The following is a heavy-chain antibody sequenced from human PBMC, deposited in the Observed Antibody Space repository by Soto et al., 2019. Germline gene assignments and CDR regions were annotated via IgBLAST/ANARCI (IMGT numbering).Heavy chain of an antibody. D-gene: IGHD5-18*01. CDR1: GFTFSSYA. V-gene: IGHV3-23*01. CDR3: AKSPVGNAMVLRFDP. J-gene: IGHJ5*02. CDR2: VSGSGGST. Sequence: GGSLRLSCAASGFTFSSYAMSWVRQAPGKGLEWVSAVSGSGGSTYYADSVKGRFTISRDNSKNTLYLQMNSLRAEDTADYCCAKSPVGNAMVLRFDPWGQGTLVTVSS.